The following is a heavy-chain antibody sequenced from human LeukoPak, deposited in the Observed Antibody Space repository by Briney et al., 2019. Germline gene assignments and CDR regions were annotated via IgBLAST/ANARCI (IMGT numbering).Heavy chain of an antibody. Sequence: ASVKVSCKASGYTFTSYGISWVRQAPGQGLEWMGGIIPIFGTANYAQKFQGRVTITADESTSTAYMELSSLRSEDTAVYYCATENRHGYNYAGAYWGQGTLVTVSS. CDR3: ATENRHGYNYAGAY. CDR2: IIPIFGTA. CDR1: GYTFTSYG. D-gene: IGHD5-24*01. V-gene: IGHV1-69*13. J-gene: IGHJ4*02.